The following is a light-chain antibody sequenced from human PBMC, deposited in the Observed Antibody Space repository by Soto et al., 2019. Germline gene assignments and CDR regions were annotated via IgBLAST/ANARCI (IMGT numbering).Light chain of an antibody. J-gene: IGLJ1*01. CDR1: SSNVGGYYF. CDR3: CSYAGSFNYV. CDR2: DVT. V-gene: IGLV2-11*01. Sequence: QSVLTQPRSVSGSPGQSVTISCTGTSSNVGGYYFVSWYQQHPGKAPKLMIYDVTKRPSGVPDRFSGSKSGNTASLTISGLQAEDEADYYCCSYAGSFNYVFGTGTKATVL.